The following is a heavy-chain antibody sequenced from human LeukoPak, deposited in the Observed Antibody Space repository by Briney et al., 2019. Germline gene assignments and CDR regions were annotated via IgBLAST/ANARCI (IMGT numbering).Heavy chain of an antibody. CDR2: MNPNSGNT. J-gene: IGHJ6*03. V-gene: IGHV1-8*01. Sequence: GASVKVSCKASGYTFTSYDINWVRQATGQGLEWMGWMNPNSGNTGYAQKFQGRVTMTRNTSISTAYMELSSLRSEDTAVYYCARGQYSSSWYWAANYYYYYMDVWGKGTTVTISS. CDR1: GYTFTSYD. D-gene: IGHD6-13*01. CDR3: ARGQYSSSWYWAANYYYYYMDV.